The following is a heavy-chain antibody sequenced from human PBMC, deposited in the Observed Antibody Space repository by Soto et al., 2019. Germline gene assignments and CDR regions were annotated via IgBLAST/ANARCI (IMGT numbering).Heavy chain of an antibody. CDR2: ISTTSSSI. D-gene: IGHD3-3*01. CDR3: ARKGVAFDY. CDR1: GFAFSSYS. J-gene: IGHJ4*02. V-gene: IGHV3-48*02. Sequence: GGSLRLSCAASGFAFSSYSMNWVRQAPGKGLEWISYISTTSSSIYYADSVKGRFTISRDNAKNSLFLQMNSLRDEDTAVYYCARKGVAFDYWGQGALVTVSS.